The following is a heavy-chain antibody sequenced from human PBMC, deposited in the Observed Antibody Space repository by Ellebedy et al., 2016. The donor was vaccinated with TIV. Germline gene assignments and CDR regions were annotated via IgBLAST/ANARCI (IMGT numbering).Heavy chain of an antibody. CDR1: GFTFSSYA. CDR3: ASEHQDCGGDCPPIYYMDV. V-gene: IGHV3-21*01. D-gene: IGHD2-21*01. CDR2: ISSSSSYI. Sequence: GGSLRLXCVASGFTFSSYAMSWVRQAPGKGLEWVSSISSSSSYIYYADSVKGRFTISRDNAKNSLYLQMNSLRAEDTAVYYCASEHQDCGGDCPPIYYMDVWGKGTTVTVSS. J-gene: IGHJ6*03.